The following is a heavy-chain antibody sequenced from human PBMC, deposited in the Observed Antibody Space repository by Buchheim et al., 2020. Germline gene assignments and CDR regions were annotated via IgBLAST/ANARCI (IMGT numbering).Heavy chain of an antibody. D-gene: IGHD6-19*01. CDR2: ISSSSSYI. J-gene: IGHJ4*02. V-gene: IGHV3-21*01. CDR3: ARADTSGPYYFDY. Sequence: EVQLVESGGGLVKPGGSLRLSCAASGFPFIGYSMTWVRQAPGKGLEWVSSISSSSSYIYYADSVKGRFTISRDNAKNSVTLPMNSLRAEDTAVYYCARADTSGPYYFDYWGQGTL. CDR1: GFPFIGYS.